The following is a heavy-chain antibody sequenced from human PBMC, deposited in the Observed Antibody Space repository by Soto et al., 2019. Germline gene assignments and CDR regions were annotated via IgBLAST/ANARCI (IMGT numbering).Heavy chain of an antibody. V-gene: IGHV3-21*01. J-gene: IGHJ4*02. D-gene: IGHD3-10*01. CDR3: ARHVKPGVGEWYFDF. CDR2: ISGSSGFI. Sequence: EVQLVESGGGLVKPAGSLRLSCAASGFTFSGYTMNWVRQAPGKGLEWVSSISGSSGFIYYTDSVKGRFTISRDNARNALYLQMTSLRAEDTAVYYCARHVKPGVGEWYFDFWGQGALVTVSS. CDR1: GFTFSGYT.